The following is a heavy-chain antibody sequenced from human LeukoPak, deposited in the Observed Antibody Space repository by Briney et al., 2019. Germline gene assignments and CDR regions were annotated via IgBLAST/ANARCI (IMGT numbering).Heavy chain of an antibody. Sequence: PSETLSLTCTVSGGSVSRYYWSWIRQPPGKGLEWIGYVYNSESTRYNPSLMSRVTISVDTSKNQFSLRLRSVTAADTAVYYCARLCSGGSCYRPSDYWGQGTLVTVSS. CDR1: GGSVSRYY. CDR2: VYNSEST. V-gene: IGHV4-59*08. D-gene: IGHD2-15*01. J-gene: IGHJ4*02. CDR3: ARLCSGGSCYRPSDY.